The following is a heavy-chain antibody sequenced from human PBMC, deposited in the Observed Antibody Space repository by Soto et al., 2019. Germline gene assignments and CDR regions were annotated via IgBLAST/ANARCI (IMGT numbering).Heavy chain of an antibody. CDR3: ARGVGYSGYDRHDDSSGYSIDY. CDR1: GYTFTSYA. V-gene: IGHV1-3*01. CDR2: INAGNGNT. D-gene: IGHD5-12*01. J-gene: IGHJ4*02. Sequence: ASVKVSCKASGYTFTSYAMHWVRQAPGQRLEWMGWINAGNGNTKYSQKFQGRVTITRDTSASTAYMELSSLRSEDTAVYYCARGVGYSGYDRHDDSSGYSIDYWGQGTLVTVSS.